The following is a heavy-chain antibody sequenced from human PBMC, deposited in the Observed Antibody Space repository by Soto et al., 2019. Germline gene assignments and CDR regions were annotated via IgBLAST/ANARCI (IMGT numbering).Heavy chain of an antibody. J-gene: IGHJ5*02. CDR1: GGSFSGYY. D-gene: IGHD2-2*01. Sequence: SETLSLTCAVYGGSFSGYYWSWIRQPPGKGLEWIGEINHSGSTNYNPSLKSRVTISVDTSKNQFSLKLSSVTAADTAVYYCASSAPAGKVVPAPFNWSDPWGQGTLVTVSS. V-gene: IGHV4-34*01. CDR3: ASSAPAGKVVPAPFNWSDP. CDR2: INHSGST.